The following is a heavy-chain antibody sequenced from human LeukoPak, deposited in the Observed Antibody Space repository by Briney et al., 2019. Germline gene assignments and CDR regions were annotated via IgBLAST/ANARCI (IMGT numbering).Heavy chain of an antibody. Sequence: GASVKVSCKASGGTFGSYAISWVRQAPGQGLEWMGGIIPIFGTANYAQKFQGRVTITTDESTSTAYMELSSLRSEDTAVYYCASGLYYDILTGYYKDYYYYMDVWGKGTTVTVSS. V-gene: IGHV1-69*05. J-gene: IGHJ6*03. CDR2: IIPIFGTA. D-gene: IGHD3-9*01. CDR3: ASGLYYDILTGYYKDYYYYMDV. CDR1: GGTFGSYA.